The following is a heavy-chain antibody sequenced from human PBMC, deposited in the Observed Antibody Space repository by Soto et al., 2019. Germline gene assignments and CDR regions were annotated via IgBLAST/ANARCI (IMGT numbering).Heavy chain of an antibody. CDR1: GFTFGDYA. Sequence: PGGSLRLSCTASGFTFGDYAMSWVRQAPGKGLEWVGFIRSKAYGGTTEYAASVKGRFTISRDDSKSIAYLQMNSLKTEDTAVYYCTRDFCGGDCSYGMDVWGQGTAVTVSS. J-gene: IGHJ6*02. D-gene: IGHD2-21*01. CDR3: TRDFCGGDCSYGMDV. V-gene: IGHV3-49*04. CDR2: IRSKAYGGTT.